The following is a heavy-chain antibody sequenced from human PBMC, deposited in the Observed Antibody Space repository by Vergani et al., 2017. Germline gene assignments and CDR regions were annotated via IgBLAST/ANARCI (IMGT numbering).Heavy chain of an antibody. V-gene: IGHV3-30*18. CDR2: ISYDGSNK. CDR1: GFTFSSYG. J-gene: IGHJ4*02. Sequence: QVQLVESGGGVVQPGRSLRLSCAASGFTFSSYGMHWVRQAPGKGLEWVAVISYDGSNKYYADSVKGRFTISRDNSKNTLYLQMNSLRAEDTAVYYCAKETYDSSGXTDYWGQGTLVTVSS. CDR3: AKETYDSSGXTDY. D-gene: IGHD3-22*01.